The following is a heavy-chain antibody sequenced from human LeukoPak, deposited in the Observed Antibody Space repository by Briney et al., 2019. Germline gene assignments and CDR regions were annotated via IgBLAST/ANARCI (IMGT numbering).Heavy chain of an antibody. V-gene: IGHV4-4*02. D-gene: IGHD2-21*01. CDR3: ASSSLVVVVTYGFDI. CDR2: ISRTGST. CDR1: NGPITSTKW. Sequence: SETLSLTCTVSNGPITSTKWWSWVRQPPGKGLEWIGEISRTGSTNYNPSFNSRVTMSVDKSKNQFSLNLKSVTAADTALYYCASSSLVVVVTYGFDIWGRGTAVTVSS. J-gene: IGHJ3*02.